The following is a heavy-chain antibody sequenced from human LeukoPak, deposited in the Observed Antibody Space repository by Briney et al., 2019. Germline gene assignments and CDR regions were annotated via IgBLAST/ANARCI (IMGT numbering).Heavy chain of an antibody. CDR1: GGSIGSYY. Sequence: SETLSLTCTVSGGSIGSYYWTWIRQPPGMGLEWIGYIFHGGSTNYSPSLKSRVTISVGASRNQFSLRLSSVTAADTAMYYCARASGSGSFPLYYWGQGTLVSVSS. V-gene: IGHV4-59*01. D-gene: IGHD3-10*01. CDR3: ARASGSGSFPLYY. CDR2: IFHGGST. J-gene: IGHJ4*02.